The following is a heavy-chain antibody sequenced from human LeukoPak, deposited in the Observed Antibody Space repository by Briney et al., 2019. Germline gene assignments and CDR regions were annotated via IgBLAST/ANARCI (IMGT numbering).Heavy chain of an antibody. CDR2: ISYSGNT. J-gene: IGHJ5*02. Sequence: SETLSLTCTVSGGSISSYYWSWIRQLPGQGLEWIGYISYSGNTNYNPSLKSRVTISVDTSKNQFSLKLSSVTAADTAVYYCASFSWGSGSYNQEAIWSWFDPWGQGTLVTVSS. CDR3: ASFSWGSGSYNQEAIWSWFDP. D-gene: IGHD3-10*01. CDR1: GGSISSYY. V-gene: IGHV4-59*08.